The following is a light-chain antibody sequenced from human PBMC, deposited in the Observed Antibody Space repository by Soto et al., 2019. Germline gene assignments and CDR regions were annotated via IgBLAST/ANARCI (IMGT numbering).Light chain of an antibody. J-gene: IGKJ5*01. CDR3: QQRHMWPIT. V-gene: IGKV3-11*01. CDR2: DAY. CDR1: PSFRGL. Sequence: EVVLTQPPVTLSLSPGERATLSCRASPSFRGLLAWYQQKPGQAPRLLIYDAYNRATGIPPRFSGSGSGTDFTLTFSSLEPEASAVYYCQQRHMWPITFGQGTRLEIK.